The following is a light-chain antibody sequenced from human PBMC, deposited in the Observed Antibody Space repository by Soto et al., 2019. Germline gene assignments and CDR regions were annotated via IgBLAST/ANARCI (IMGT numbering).Light chain of an antibody. CDR1: SSDVGGYNY. Sequence: QSALTQPRSVSGSPGQSVAISCTGTSSDVGGYNYVSWYQQHPGKAPKLMIYDVNKRPSGVPDRFSGSKSGNTASLTTPGLQAEDEADYYCCSFAGDPYVFGTGTKVTVL. CDR2: DVN. V-gene: IGLV2-11*01. J-gene: IGLJ1*01. CDR3: CSFAGDPYV.